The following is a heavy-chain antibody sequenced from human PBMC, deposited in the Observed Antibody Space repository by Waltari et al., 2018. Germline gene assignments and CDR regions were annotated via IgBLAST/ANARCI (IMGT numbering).Heavy chain of an antibody. J-gene: IGHJ5*02. D-gene: IGHD3-16*01. CDR3: AREWSPPHMITFGGTKLDWFDP. CDR2: IYHSGRP. Sequence: QVQLQESGPGLVKPSETLSLTCAVSGYSISSGYYWGWIRTPPGKGLEWSGSIYHSGRPYYNPSLKSRVTISLDTSKHQVSLKLSSVTAADTAVYYCAREWSPPHMITFGGTKLDWFDPWGQGTLVTVSS. V-gene: IGHV4-38-2*02. CDR1: GYSISSGYY.